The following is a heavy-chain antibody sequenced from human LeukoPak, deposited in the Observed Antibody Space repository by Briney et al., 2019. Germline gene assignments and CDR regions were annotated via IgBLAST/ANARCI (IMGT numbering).Heavy chain of an antibody. J-gene: IGHJ3*01. CDR1: GFTVSSNY. CDR2: IQSGGST. V-gene: IGHV3-53*01. Sequence: GGSLRLSCAASGFTVSSNYVSWVRQAPGKGLEWVSIIQSGGSTYYEDSVKGRFTISRDNSKNTVYLEMNSLRVEDTATCYCARGGAFDVWGQGTMVTVS. CDR3: ARGGAFDV.